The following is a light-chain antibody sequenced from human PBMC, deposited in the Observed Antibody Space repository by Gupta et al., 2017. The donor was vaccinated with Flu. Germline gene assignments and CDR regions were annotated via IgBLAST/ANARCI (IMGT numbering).Light chain of an antibody. CDR1: QSVSTY. Sequence: EIVLTQSPATLSLSPGQRATLSCRASQSVSTYLAWYQQKPGQAPRLLIFDASNRDTGVPARFSGSGYGKDFTLTISSREQEDFAVYYCQQRRNWPPITFGQGTRLEIK. V-gene: IGKV3-11*01. CDR3: QQRRNWPPIT. CDR2: DAS. J-gene: IGKJ5*01.